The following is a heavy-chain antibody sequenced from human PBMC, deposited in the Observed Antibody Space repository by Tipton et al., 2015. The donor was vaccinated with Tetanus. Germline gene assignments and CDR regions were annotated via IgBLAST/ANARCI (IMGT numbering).Heavy chain of an antibody. CDR1: GGSISSSGYY. Sequence: TLSLTCTVSGGSISSSGYYWSWIRQRTGKGLEWFGYIHYSGSTYYNPSLKSRVTMSIDTSKNQLSLKLSSVAAADTAVYYCARGGGDYGYYFDYWSQGTLVTVSS. CDR3: ARGGGDYGYYFDY. V-gene: IGHV4-31*03. CDR2: IHYSGST. D-gene: IGHD4-17*01. J-gene: IGHJ4*02.